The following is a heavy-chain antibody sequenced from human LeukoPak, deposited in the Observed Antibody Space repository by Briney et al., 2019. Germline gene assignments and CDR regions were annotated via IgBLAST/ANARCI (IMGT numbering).Heavy chain of an antibody. CDR1: GGSISSGYY. J-gene: IGHJ5*02. CDR2: IYHSGST. D-gene: IGHD3-10*01. Sequence: SETLSLTCTVSGGSISSGYYWGWIRQPPGKGLEWIGSIYHSGSTYYNPSLKSRVTISVDTSKNQFSLKLSSVTAADTAVYYCARDAGPLWFGELSPWGQGTLVTVSS. CDR3: ARDAGPLWFGELSP. V-gene: IGHV4-38-2*02.